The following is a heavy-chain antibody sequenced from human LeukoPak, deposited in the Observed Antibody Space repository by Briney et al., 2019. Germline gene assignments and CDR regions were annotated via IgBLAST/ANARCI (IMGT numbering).Heavy chain of an antibody. J-gene: IGHJ6*02. CDR2: ISSSGSTI. V-gene: IGHV3-48*03. Sequence: GGSLRLSCAASGFTFSSYEMNWVRQAPGKGLEWVSYISSSGSTIYYADSVKGRFTISRDNAKNSLYLQMNSLRAEDTAVYYCASGYGSPGAAIDYGMDVWGQGTTVTVSS. CDR3: ASGYGSPGAAIDYGMDV. CDR1: GFTFSSYE. D-gene: IGHD3-10*01.